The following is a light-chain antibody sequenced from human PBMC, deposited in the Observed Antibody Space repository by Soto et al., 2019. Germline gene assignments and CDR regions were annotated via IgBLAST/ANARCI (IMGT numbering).Light chain of an antibody. V-gene: IGKV1-13*02. CDR1: QGISSA. CDR3: QQFNTYPFT. CDR2: DAS. J-gene: IGKJ3*01. Sequence: AIQLTQSPSSLSASVGDRVTITCRASQGISSALAWYQQIPGKAPKLLMYDASSLESGVPSRFSGSGSGTDFTLTISGLPPEDFATYYCQQFNTYPFTFGPGTTVDIK.